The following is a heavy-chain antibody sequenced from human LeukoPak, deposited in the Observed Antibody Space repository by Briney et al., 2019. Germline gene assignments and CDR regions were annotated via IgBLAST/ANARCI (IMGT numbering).Heavy chain of an antibody. CDR3: ARTSIAARRANAFDI. CDR1: GYTLTELS. J-gene: IGHJ3*02. D-gene: IGHD6-6*01. V-gene: IGHV1-24*01. Sequence: ASVKVSCKVSGYTLTELSMHWERQAPGKGLEWMGGFDPEDGETIYAQKFQGRVTMTEDTSTDTAYMELSSLRSEDTAVYYCARTSIAARRANAFDIWGQGTMVTVSS. CDR2: FDPEDGET.